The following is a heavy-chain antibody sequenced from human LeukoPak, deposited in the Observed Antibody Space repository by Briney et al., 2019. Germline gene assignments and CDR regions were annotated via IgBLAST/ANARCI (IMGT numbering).Heavy chain of an antibody. CDR3: ARLRGRYYYGSGSSLGP. CDR2: INHSGST. J-gene: IGHJ5*02. V-gene: IGHV4-34*01. D-gene: IGHD3-10*01. Sequence: NPSETLSLTCAVYGGSFSGYYWSWIRQPPGKGLEWSGEINHSGSTNYNPSPKSRVIISVDTSKNQFSLKLSSVTAADTAVYYCARLRGRYYYGSGSSLGPWGQGTLVTVSS. CDR1: GGSFSGYY.